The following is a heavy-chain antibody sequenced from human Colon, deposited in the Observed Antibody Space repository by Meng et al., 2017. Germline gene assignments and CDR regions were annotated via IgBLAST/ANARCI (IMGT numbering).Heavy chain of an antibody. Sequence: QPQLQESGPGLVKPSEALSLTCRCSGGSISSSDSYWGWIRQSPGKGLEWIGSIGHSGFTYYTPSLESRVTVSVDTSRSQFSLELTSVTAADTAVYYCVRSRAWVRAGFDPWGQGTLVTVSS. D-gene: IGHD3-22*01. J-gene: IGHJ5*02. V-gene: IGHV4-39*01. CDR1: GGSISSSDSY. CDR3: VRSRAWVRAGFDP. CDR2: IGHSGFT.